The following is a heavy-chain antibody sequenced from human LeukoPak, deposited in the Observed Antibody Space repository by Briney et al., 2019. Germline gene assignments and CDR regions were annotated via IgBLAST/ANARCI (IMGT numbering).Heavy chain of an antibody. CDR2: IGSSSSTI. D-gene: IGHD3-3*01. CDR1: GFTFSKYS. V-gene: IGHV3-48*01. J-gene: IGHJ3*01. CDR3: ARDLSQDFLSGYLDAFDL. Sequence: GGSLRLSXETSGFTFSKYSMNWVRQAPGKGLEWVSYIGSSSSTIHYADSVKGRFTFSRDNAKNSLYLQMNSLTAEDTAVYYCARDLSQDFLSGYLDAFDLWGQGTMVTVSS.